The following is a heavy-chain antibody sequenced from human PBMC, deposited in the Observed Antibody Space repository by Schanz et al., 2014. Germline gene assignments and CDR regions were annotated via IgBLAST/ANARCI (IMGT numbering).Heavy chain of an antibody. D-gene: IGHD1-26*01. CDR3: ARNRGSGGQNWYFDL. CDR2: ISSSSSTR. Sequence: VQLVESGGGVVQPGRSLRLSCAASGFTFSSYGMHWVRQAPGKGLEWVSYISSSSSTRYYADSVKGRFTISRDNTKNSLFLQLNSLRADDTAVYYCARNRGSGGQNWYFDLWGRGTLVTVSS. V-gene: IGHV3-48*04. CDR1: GFTFSSYG. J-gene: IGHJ2*01.